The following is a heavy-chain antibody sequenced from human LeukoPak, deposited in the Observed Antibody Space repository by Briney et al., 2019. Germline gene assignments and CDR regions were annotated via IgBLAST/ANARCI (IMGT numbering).Heavy chain of an antibody. V-gene: IGHV4-4*07. CDR2: IYTSGRT. CDR1: GGSMRCFF. Sequence: SETLSLTRTVSGGSMRCFFWSWMRQPAGKGLEGMGRIYTSGRTNYTPSLKSRVTMSVDTSKNHFSLKLSSVTAADTAVYYCARDDYDRDYWGQGTLVTVYS. CDR3: ARDDYDRDY. J-gene: IGHJ4*02. D-gene: IGHD3-3*01.